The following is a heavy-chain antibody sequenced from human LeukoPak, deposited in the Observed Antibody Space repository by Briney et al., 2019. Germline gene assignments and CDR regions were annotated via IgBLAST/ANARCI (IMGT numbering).Heavy chain of an antibody. Sequence: GGSLRLSCAASGFTFSSYVMSWVRQAPGKGLEWVSTISGSGGSTYYADSVKGRFTISRDNSKNTLYLQMNSLRAEDTAVYYCAKYMSGYAYWGLDYWGQGTLVTVSS. CDR1: GFTFSSYV. CDR3: AKYMSGYAYWGLDY. V-gene: IGHV3-23*01. J-gene: IGHJ4*02. CDR2: ISGSGGST. D-gene: IGHD5-12*01.